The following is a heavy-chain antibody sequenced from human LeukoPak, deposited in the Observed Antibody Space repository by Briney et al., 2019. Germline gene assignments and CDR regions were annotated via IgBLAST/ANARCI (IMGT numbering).Heavy chain of an antibody. CDR1: GFTFTSYS. J-gene: IGHJ4*02. CDR3: AKGSAAARPYYSDY. D-gene: IGHD6-6*01. V-gene: IGHV3-23*01. Sequence: GGSLRLSCAASGFTFTSYSMNWVRQAPGKGLEWVSTISGGGGSTYYADSVKGRFTISRDNSKNTLYLQMNSLRAEDTAVYYCAKGSAAARPYYSDYWGQGTLVTVSS. CDR2: ISGGGGST.